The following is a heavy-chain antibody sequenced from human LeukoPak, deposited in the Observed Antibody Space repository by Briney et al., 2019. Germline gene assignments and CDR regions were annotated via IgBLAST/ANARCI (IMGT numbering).Heavy chain of an antibody. D-gene: IGHD1-1*01. CDR2: IYPGDSDT. CDR1: GYSFTSYW. Sequence: GESLKISCKGSGYSFTSYWIGWVRQMPGKGLERMGIIYPGDSDTRYSPSFQSQVTISADKSISTAYLQWSSLKASDTAMYYCARRLYNWNSGEQFDPWGQGTLVTVSS. V-gene: IGHV5-51*01. CDR3: ARRLYNWNSGEQFDP. J-gene: IGHJ5*02.